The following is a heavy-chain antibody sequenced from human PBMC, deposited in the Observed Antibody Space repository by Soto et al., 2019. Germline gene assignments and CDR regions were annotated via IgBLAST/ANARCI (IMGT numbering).Heavy chain of an antibody. V-gene: IGHV3-48*02. CDR1: GFTLSTYG. Sequence: EVQVVDSGGGLVQPGGSLRLSCAASGFTLSTYGMSWVRQAPGKGLEWVSDIGRTGSTISTIYYADSVKGRFTISRDSAKNSLYLQMKSLRDEDTAVYYCARDYVASGFFDYWGQGTLVTVSS. J-gene: IGHJ4*02. CDR2: IGRTGSTISTI. D-gene: IGHD3-10*02. CDR3: ARDYVASGFFDY.